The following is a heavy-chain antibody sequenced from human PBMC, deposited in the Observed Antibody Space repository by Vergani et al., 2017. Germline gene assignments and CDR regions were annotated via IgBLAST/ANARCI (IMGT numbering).Heavy chain of an antibody. V-gene: IGHV4-39*01. CDR2: IYYSGST. CDR3: ARHKEQLVPGNYYYYYDMDD. Sequence: QLQLQESDPGLVKPSETLSLTCTVSGGSIRSTFYYWGWIRQPPGKVLEWIGTIYYSGSTYYNPSLKSPVTISVDTSKNQFSLKLNWVTAADTAVYYCARHKEQLVPGNYYYYYDMDDWNKGTTVTVSS. J-gene: IGHJ6*03. CDR1: GGSIRSTFYY. D-gene: IGHD6-13*01.